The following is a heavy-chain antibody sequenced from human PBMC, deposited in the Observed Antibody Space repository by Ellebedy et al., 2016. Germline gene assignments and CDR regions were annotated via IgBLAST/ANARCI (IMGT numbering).Heavy chain of an antibody. CDR3: AKAIAVAVSDGMDV. CDR1: GFTFSSYA. V-gene: IGHV3-23*01. J-gene: IGHJ6*02. D-gene: IGHD6-19*01. CDR2: ISGSGGST. Sequence: GESLKISCAASGFTFSSYAMSWVRQAPGKGLEWVSAISGSGGSTYYADSVKGRFTISRDNSKNTLYLQMNSLRAEDTAVYYCAKAIAVAVSDGMDVWGQGTTVTVSS.